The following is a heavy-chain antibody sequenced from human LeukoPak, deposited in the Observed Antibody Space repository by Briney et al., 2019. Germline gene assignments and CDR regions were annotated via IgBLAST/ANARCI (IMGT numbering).Heavy chain of an antibody. J-gene: IGHJ5*02. CDR1: GFTFSSYA. CDR2: ISYDGSNK. Sequence: PGGSLRLSCAASGFTFSSYAMHWVRQAPGKGLEWVAVISYDGSNKYYADSVKGRFTISRDNSKNTLYLQMNSLRAEDTAVYYCARPIAAAGTENWFDPWGQGTLVTVSS. CDR3: ARPIAAAGTENWFDP. V-gene: IGHV3-30*04. D-gene: IGHD6-13*01.